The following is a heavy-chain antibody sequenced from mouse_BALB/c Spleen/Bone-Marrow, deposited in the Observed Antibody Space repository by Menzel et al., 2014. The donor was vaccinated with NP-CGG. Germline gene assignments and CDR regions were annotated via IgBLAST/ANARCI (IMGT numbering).Heavy chain of an antibody. Sequence: VQLQQSGAGLVKPGASVKLSCTASGFNIKDTYMHWVKQRPEQGLEWIGRIDPANGNTKYDPKFQGKATITADTSSNTAYLQLNSLTSEDTAVYYCARYRLGTYFDYWGQVITLTVSS. J-gene: IGHJ2*01. CDR1: GFNIKDTY. V-gene: IGHV14-3*02. CDR3: ARYRLGTYFDY. D-gene: IGHD2-14*01. CDR2: IDPANGNT.